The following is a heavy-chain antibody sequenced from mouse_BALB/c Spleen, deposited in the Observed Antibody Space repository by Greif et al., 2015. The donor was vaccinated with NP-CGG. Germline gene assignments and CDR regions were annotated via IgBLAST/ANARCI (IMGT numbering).Heavy chain of an antibody. Sequence: QVQLQQSGVELVRPGTSVKISCKASGYTFTNYWLGWVKQRPGHGLEWIGDIYPGGGYTNYNEKFKGKATLTADTSSSTAYMQLSSLTSEDSAVYFCARDPLYYRYDGGTFAYWGQGTLVTVSA. CDR1: GYTFTNYW. V-gene: IGHV1-63*02. D-gene: IGHD2-14*01. J-gene: IGHJ3*01. CDR2: IYPGGGYT. CDR3: ARDPLYYRYDGGTFAY.